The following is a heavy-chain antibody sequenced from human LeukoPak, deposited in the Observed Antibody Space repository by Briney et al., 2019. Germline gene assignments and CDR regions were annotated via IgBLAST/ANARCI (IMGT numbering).Heavy chain of an antibody. Sequence: ASVKVSCKASGYTFTGYYMHWVRQAPGQGLEWMGWINPTSGGTNYAQKFQGWVTMTRDTSISTAYMELSRLRSDDTAVYYCARDIGIVGAPGAFDIWGQGTMVTVSS. D-gene: IGHD1-26*01. CDR2: INPTSGGT. CDR1: GYTFTGYY. J-gene: IGHJ3*02. CDR3: ARDIGIVGAPGAFDI. V-gene: IGHV1-2*04.